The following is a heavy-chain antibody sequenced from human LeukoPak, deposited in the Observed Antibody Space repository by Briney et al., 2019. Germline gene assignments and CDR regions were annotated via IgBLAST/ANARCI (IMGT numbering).Heavy chain of an antibody. CDR2: INPNSGGT. V-gene: IGHV1-2*02. CDR1: GYTFTGYY. D-gene: IGHD6-13*01. Sequence: ASVKVSCKASGYTFTGYYMHWVRQAPGQGLEWMGWINPNSGGTNYAQKFQGRVTMTRDTSISTAYMEVNSLRSDDTAVYFCARDIAAAGIPFFWGQGTLVTVSS. J-gene: IGHJ4*02. CDR3: ARDIAAAGIPFF.